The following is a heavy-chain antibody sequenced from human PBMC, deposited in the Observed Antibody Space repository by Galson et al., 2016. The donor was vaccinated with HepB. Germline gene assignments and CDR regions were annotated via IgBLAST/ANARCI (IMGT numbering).Heavy chain of an antibody. CDR3: ARDRDTILSYYGMDV. D-gene: IGHD3-9*01. Sequence: LRLSCAASGFTFSSYAMDWVRQAPGKGLEWVAVIWYDGSNKYYADSVKGRFTISRDNSKNTLYLQMNSLRAEDTAVYYCARDRDTILSYYGMDVWGQGTTVTVSS. J-gene: IGHJ6*02. CDR1: GFTFSSYA. V-gene: IGHV3-33*08. CDR2: IWYDGSNK.